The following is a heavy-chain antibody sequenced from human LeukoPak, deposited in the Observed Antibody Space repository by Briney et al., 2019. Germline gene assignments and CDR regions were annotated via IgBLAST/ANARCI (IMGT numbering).Heavy chain of an antibody. CDR1: GGSFSGYY. J-gene: IGHJ6*02. CDR2: IYYSGST. D-gene: IGHD3-22*01. Sequence: SETLSLTCAVYGGSFSGYYWSWIRQPPGKGLEWIGYIYYSGSTNYNPSLKSRVTISVDTSKNQFSLKLSSVTAADTAVYYCARLPYYYDSSGYYSDYYYYGMDVWGQGTTVTVSS. V-gene: IGHV4-59*08. CDR3: ARLPYYYDSSGYYSDYYYYGMDV.